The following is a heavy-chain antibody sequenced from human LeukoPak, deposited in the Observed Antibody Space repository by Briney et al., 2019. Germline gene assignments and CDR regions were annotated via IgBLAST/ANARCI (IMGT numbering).Heavy chain of an antibody. CDR1: GFTFSSYS. J-gene: IGHJ6*03. V-gene: IGHV3-66*03. CDR3: ARDHIGGYIFMDV. Sequence: GGSLRLSCAASGFTFSSYSMNWVRQAPGKGLEWVSVIYISGNTYYTDSVKGRFTISRDSSKNTLYLQMNSLRPEDTAVYYCARDHIGGYIFMDVWGKGTTVTVSS. CDR2: IYISGNT. D-gene: IGHD3-16*02.